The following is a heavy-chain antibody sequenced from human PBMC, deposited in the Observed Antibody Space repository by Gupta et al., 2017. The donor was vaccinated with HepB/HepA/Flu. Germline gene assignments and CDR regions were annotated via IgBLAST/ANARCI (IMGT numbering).Heavy chain of an antibody. D-gene: IGHD4-17*01. CDR1: GFTFSSYA. CDR3: ARDWGTVTTVYYFDY. V-gene: IGHV3-30-3*01. CDR2: ISYDGSNK. Sequence: QVQLVESGGGVVQPGRSLRLSCAASGFTFSSYAMHWVRQAPGKGLEWVAVISYDGSNKYYADSVKGRFTISRDNSKNTLYLQMNSLRAEDTAVYYCARDWGTVTTVYYFDYWGQGTLVTVSS. J-gene: IGHJ4*02.